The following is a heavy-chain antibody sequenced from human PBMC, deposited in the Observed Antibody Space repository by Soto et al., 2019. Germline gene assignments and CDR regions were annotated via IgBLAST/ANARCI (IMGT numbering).Heavy chain of an antibody. CDR3: ARVPFVGYFDWLDP. D-gene: IGHD3-9*01. CDR1: GASISSYY. J-gene: IGHJ5*02. Sequence: SSETLSLTWSVSGASISSYYWTWIRQPPGGGLEWIGYMHHTQGTNDNPSLRGRVHMSIDTSMNQFSLRLTSVTAADTAVYYCARVPFVGYFDWLDPWGHGTLVTVSS. CDR2: MHHTQGT. V-gene: IGHV4-59*01.